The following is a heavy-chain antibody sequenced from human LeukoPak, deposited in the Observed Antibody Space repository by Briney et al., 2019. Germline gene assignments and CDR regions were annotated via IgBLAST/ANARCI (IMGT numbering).Heavy chain of an antibody. D-gene: IGHD6-13*01. CDR2: IKQDGSEK. J-gene: IGHJ4*02. Sequence: GGSLRLSCAASGFTFSSYWMSWVRQAPGKGLEWVANIKQDGSEKYYVDSVKGRFTISRDNAKNSLYLQMNSLRAEDTAVYYCAREPTYSSSWYTSCDYWGQGTLVTVSS. CDR3: AREPTYSSSWYTSCDY. CDR1: GFTFSSYW. V-gene: IGHV3-7*01.